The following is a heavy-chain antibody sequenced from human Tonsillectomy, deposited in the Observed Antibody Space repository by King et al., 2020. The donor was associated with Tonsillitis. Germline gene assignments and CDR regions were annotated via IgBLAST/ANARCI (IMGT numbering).Heavy chain of an antibody. CDR3: AAGAGWLIDY. V-gene: IGHV3-7*03. J-gene: IGHJ4*02. D-gene: IGHD6-19*01. Sequence: VQLVESGGDLVQPGGSLRLSCEASGFSIDTYWMNWVRLAPGKGLEWVANIKKDGSEKRYVDSVRGRFTISRDNAQNSLYLHLNSLRLEDTAVYYCAAGAGWLIDYWGQGTLVTVSS. CDR2: IKKDGSEK. CDR1: GFSIDTYW.